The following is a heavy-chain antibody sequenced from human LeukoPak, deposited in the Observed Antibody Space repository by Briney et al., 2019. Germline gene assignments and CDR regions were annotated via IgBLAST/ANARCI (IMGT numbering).Heavy chain of an antibody. V-gene: IGHV4-4*07. Sequence: SETLSLTCTVSGGSISSYYWSWIRQPAGKGLEWIGRIYISGSGSTNYNPSLKSRVTMSVDTSKNQFSLKLSSVTAADTAVYYCARVISQSQDAFDIWGQGTMVTVSS. D-gene: IGHD2/OR15-2a*01. J-gene: IGHJ3*02. CDR2: IYISGSGST. CDR1: GGSISSYY. CDR3: ARVISQSQDAFDI.